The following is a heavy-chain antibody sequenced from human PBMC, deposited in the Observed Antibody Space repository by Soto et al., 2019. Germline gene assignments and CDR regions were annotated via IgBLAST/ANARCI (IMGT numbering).Heavy chain of an antibody. CDR1: GFTFSSYS. CDR3: ARDRYYDILTGYPPDY. V-gene: IGHV3-21*01. J-gene: IGHJ4*02. D-gene: IGHD3-9*01. CDR2: ISSSSSYI. Sequence: VQLVESGGGLVKPGGSLRLSCAASGFTFSSYSMNWVRQAPGKGLEWVSSISSSSSYIYYADSVKGRFTISRDNAKNSLYLQMNSLRAEDTAVYYCARDRYYDILTGYPPDYWGQGTLVTVSS.